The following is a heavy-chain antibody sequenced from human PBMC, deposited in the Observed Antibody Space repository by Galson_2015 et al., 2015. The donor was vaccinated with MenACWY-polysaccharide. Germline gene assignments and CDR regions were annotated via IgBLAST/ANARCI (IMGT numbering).Heavy chain of an antibody. V-gene: IGHV3-74*01. CDR1: GFTLNNYW. CDR2: VDSDGSEI. Sequence: SLRLSCAASGFTLNNYWMHWVRHVPGKALEWVARVDSDGSEITYADSVRGRFSISRDNAKNTLYLQMNSLRVEDTAVYYCTRVSVGTAGTFDIWGRGTMLTVSS. J-gene: IGHJ3*02. D-gene: IGHD2-21*02. CDR3: TRVSVGTAGTFDI.